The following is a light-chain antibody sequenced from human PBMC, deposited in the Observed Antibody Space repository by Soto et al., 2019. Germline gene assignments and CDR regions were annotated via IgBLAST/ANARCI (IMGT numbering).Light chain of an antibody. Sequence: EIVLTQSPGTLSLSPGERATLSCRASQSINSRYLAWYQQKPGQAPRLLIYGASSRATGIPDRFSGSGSGTDFTLTISRLEPEDFKVYYCQQFGSSPGFTFGPGTKVDIK. J-gene: IGKJ3*01. CDR2: GAS. CDR3: QQFGSSPGFT. CDR1: QSINSRY. V-gene: IGKV3-20*01.